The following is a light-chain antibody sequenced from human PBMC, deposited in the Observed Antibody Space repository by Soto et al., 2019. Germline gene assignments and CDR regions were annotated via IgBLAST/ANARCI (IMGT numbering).Light chain of an antibody. J-gene: IGKJ1*01. Sequence: DIQMTQSPSTLSASVGDRVTITCRARQNIVNWLAWYQQKPGKAPKLLIYKASTLEGDVPSRFSGSGSETEFTLTINSLQPDDSATYYCQQYHTYWWTFGQGTKVDIK. CDR3: QQYHTYWWT. V-gene: IGKV1-5*03. CDR1: QNIVNW. CDR2: KAS.